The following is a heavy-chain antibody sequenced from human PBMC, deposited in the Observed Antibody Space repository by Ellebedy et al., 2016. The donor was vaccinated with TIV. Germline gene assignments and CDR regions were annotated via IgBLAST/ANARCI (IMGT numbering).Heavy chain of an antibody. D-gene: IGHD2-21*02. CDR1: GYRFSTYW. CDR3: AGARNGDYSFDS. J-gene: IGHJ4*02. CDR2: IFLRDSTT. Sequence: GESLKISXQGSGYRFSTYWIGRVRQMPGEGLEWMGIIFLRDSTTKYSPSFQGQVTISADTSINTAYLQWDSLTTSDTATYYCAGARNGDYSFDSWGQGTLVAVST. V-gene: IGHV5-51*01.